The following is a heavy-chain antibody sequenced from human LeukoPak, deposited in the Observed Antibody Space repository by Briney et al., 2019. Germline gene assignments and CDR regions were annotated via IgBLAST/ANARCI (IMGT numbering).Heavy chain of an antibody. Sequence: SETLSLTCSVSGASITSYYWSWIRQPAGKGLEWIGRIYSNGRTDYNPSLKSRVTIPVDQSKKQLSLKLNSVTAADTAVYYCARDLYCTTTTCCWFDPWGRGILVTVSS. CDR2: IYSNGRT. J-gene: IGHJ5*02. V-gene: IGHV4-4*07. CDR3: ARDLYCTTTTCCWFDP. CDR1: GASITSYY. D-gene: IGHD2-2*01.